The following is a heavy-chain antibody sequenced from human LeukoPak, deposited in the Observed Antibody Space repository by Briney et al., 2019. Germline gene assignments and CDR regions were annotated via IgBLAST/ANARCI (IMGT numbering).Heavy chain of an antibody. J-gene: IGHJ3*02. Sequence: SVKVSCKASGGTFSSYAISWVRPAPGQGLEWMGGIIPIFGTANYAQKFQGRVTITADESTSTAYMELSSLRSEDTAVYYCARRRIAAAGTPAGKFGAFDIWGQGTMVTVSS. V-gene: IGHV1-69*13. CDR2: IIPIFGTA. CDR1: GGTFSSYA. D-gene: IGHD6-13*01. CDR3: ARRRIAAAGTPAGKFGAFDI.